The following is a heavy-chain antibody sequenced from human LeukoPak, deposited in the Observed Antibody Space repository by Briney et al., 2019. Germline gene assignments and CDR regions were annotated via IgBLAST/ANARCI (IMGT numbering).Heavy chain of an antibody. Sequence: ASVKVSCKASGYAFTRYGISWVRQAPGQGLAWMGWISAYNGNTNYAQKLQGRVTMTTDTSTSTAYMELRSLRSDDTAVYYCARDLPPRIAAAGVYYYYGMDVWGQGTTVTVSS. CDR3: ARDLPPRIAAAGVYYYYGMDV. CDR1: GYAFTRYG. J-gene: IGHJ6*02. D-gene: IGHD6-13*01. V-gene: IGHV1-18*01. CDR2: ISAYNGNT.